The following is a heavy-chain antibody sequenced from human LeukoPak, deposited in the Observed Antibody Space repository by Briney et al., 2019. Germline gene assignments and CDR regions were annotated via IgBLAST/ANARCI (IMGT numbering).Heavy chain of an antibody. Sequence: GGSLRLSCVASGFTFSSYSLNWVRQAPGKGLEWVSYISSSSSTIYYADSVKGRFTVSRDNAKNSLYLQMNSLRGEDTAMYYCTRRYYYDSSGYYPGHWGQGTLVTVSS. J-gene: IGHJ4*02. CDR1: GFTFSSYS. CDR3: TRRYYYDSSGYYPGH. D-gene: IGHD3-22*01. CDR2: ISSSSSTI. V-gene: IGHV3-48*04.